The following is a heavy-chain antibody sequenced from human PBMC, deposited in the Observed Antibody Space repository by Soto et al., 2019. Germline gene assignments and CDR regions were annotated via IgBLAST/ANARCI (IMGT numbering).Heavy chain of an antibody. V-gene: IGHV1-69*06. CDR3: ARDGGSHCGGVAK. D-gene: IGHD1-26*01. Sequence: QVQLVQSGAEVKKPGSSVKVSCKASGGTFSSYSINWVRQAPGQGLEWMGEIIPIFSTANYAQKFQGRVNMTAHKYTTTDTMELSSARSGPTDVDYYARDGGSHCGGVAKWGQGTLVPVSS. CDR1: GGTFSSYS. J-gene: IGHJ4*02. CDR2: IIPIFSTA.